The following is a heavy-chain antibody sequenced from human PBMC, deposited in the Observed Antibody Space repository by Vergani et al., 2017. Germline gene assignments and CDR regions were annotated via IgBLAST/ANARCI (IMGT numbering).Heavy chain of an antibody. D-gene: IGHD3-3*01. Sequence: EVLLVESGGGLVQPGGSLRLSCAASGFTFSAYWMNWVRQAPGKGLEWVSAISGSGGSTYYADSVKGRFTISRDNSRNTLYLQMNSLRAEDTAVYYCAKYPLFGVVRGWFDPWGQGTLVTVSS. CDR1: GFTFSAYW. CDR3: AKYPLFGVVRGWFDP. J-gene: IGHJ5*02. CDR2: ISGSGGST. V-gene: IGHV3-23*04.